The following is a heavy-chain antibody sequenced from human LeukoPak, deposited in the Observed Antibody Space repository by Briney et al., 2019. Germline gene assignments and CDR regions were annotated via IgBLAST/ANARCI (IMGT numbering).Heavy chain of an antibody. D-gene: IGHD5-12*01. V-gene: IGHV3-21*01. CDR1: GFTFSSHS. J-gene: IGHJ4*02. Sequence: GGSLRLSCAASGFTFSSHSMNWVRQAPGKGLEWVSSISSSSSYIYYADSVKGRFTISRDNAKNSLYLQMNSLRAEDTAVYYCARVSGYSGYDYDIGFDYWGQGTLVTVSS. CDR3: ARVSGYSGYDYDIGFDY. CDR2: ISSSSSYI.